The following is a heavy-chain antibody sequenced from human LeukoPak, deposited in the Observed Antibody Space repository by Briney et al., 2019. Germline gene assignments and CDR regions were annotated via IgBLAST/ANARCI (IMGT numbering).Heavy chain of an antibody. D-gene: IGHD3-10*01. V-gene: IGHV4-4*07. CDR3: AGFTFFRGVITFDY. Sequence: PSETLSLTCTVSGGSISSYYWSWIRQPAGKGLEWIGRIYTSGSTNYNPSLKSRVTMSVDTSKNQFSLKLSSVTAADTAVYSCAGFTFFRGVITFDYWGQGTLVTVSS. J-gene: IGHJ4*02. CDR2: IYTSGST. CDR1: GGSISSYY.